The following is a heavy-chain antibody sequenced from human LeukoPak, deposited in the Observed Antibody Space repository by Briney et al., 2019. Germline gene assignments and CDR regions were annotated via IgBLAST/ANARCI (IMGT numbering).Heavy chain of an antibody. CDR2: ISGSGGST. CDR1: GFTFSSYA. CDR3: AKGAHDKYSSGWFHQVGDAFDI. Sequence: SGGSLRLSCAASGFTFSSYAMSWVRQAPGKGLEWVSAISGSGGSTYYADSVKGRFTISRDNSKNTLYLQMNSLRAEDTAVYYCAKGAHDKYSSGWFHQVGDAFDIWGQGTMVTVSS. V-gene: IGHV3-23*01. J-gene: IGHJ3*02. D-gene: IGHD6-19*01.